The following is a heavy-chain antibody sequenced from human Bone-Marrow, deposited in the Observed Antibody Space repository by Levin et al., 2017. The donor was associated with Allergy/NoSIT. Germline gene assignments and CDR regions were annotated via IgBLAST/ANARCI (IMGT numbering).Heavy chain of an antibody. CDR1: GFTFRDYY. Sequence: GGSLTLSCAASGFTFRDYYMSWIRQAPGKGLEWISYISVSSSTEYYADSVEGRFTISRDDARDSLYLQMNSLRAEDTAVYYCASHILTGTTADAFGVWGQGTVVTVSS. V-gene: IGHV3-11*01. D-gene: IGHD1-20*01. CDR3: ASHILTGTTADAFGV. CDR2: ISVSSSTE. J-gene: IGHJ3*01.